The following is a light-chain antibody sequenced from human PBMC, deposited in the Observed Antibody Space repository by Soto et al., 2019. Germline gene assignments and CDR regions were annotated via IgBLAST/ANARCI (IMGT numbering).Light chain of an antibody. CDR1: QSISSY. V-gene: IGKV1-39*01. J-gene: IGKJ5*01. CDR3: QQSYSPPPIT. CDR2: AAS. Sequence: DIQMTQSPSSLSASVGDRVTITCRASQSISSYLNWYQQKPGKAPKLLIYAASTLQSGVPSRFSGSGSGTDFTLTIGSPQPEDSATYYCQQSYSPPPITFGQGTRLEI.